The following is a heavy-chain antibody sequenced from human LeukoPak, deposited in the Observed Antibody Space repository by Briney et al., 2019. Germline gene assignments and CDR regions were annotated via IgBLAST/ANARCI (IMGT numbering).Heavy chain of an antibody. D-gene: IGHD6-13*01. CDR2: MNPNSGNT. CDR1: GYTFTSYY. CDR3: ARGNRAAAGDYYYYYGMDV. Sequence: ASVKVSCKASGYTFTSYYMHWVRQATGQGLEWMGWMNPNSGNTGYAQKFQGRVTMTRNTSISTAYMELSSLRSEDTAVYYCARGNRAAAGDYYYYYGMDVWGQGTTVTVSS. J-gene: IGHJ6*02. V-gene: IGHV1-8*02.